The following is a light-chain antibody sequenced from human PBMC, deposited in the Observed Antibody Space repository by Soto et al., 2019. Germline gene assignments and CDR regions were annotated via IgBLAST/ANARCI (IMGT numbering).Light chain of an antibody. CDR3: QQYGSSPRT. V-gene: IGKV3-20*01. J-gene: IGKJ5*01. CDR1: QSVSSSF. Sequence: EIVLTQSPGTLSLSPRERPTISCRSSQSVSSSFLAWYQQKVGQAPRLLIYGASSRATGIPDRFSGSGSGTDFTLTISRLEPEDFAVYYCQQYGSSPRTFGQVTRLEIK. CDR2: GAS.